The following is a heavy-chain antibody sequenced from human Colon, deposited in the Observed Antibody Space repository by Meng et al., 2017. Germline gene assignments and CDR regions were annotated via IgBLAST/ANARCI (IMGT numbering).Heavy chain of an antibody. V-gene: IGHV4-59*01. Sequence: GHGLWKPPEPPSLACTVSGGSISGNYWSWIRQSPGRGLEWIAYIYYTGSTNYNPSFKSRATISVDTSKNQFSLNLASVTAADTAVYYCAKYDRPPYCFEYWGQGTLVTVSS. CDR2: IYYTGST. CDR3: AKYDRPPYCFEY. J-gene: IGHJ4*02. CDR1: GGSISGNY. D-gene: IGHD2-15*01.